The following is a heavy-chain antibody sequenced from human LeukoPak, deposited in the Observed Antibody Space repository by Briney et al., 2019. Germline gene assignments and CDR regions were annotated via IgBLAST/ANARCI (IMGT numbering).Heavy chain of an antibody. CDR3: ARGRSSSWFYGMDV. Sequence: PSETLSLTCTVSGGSISSYYWSWIRQPPGKGLEWSGYIYYSGSTNYNPSLKSRVTISVDTSKNQFSLKLSSVTAADTAVYYCARGRSSSWFYGMDVWGQGTTVTVSS. D-gene: IGHD6-13*01. J-gene: IGHJ6*02. CDR2: IYYSGST. CDR1: GGSISSYY. V-gene: IGHV4-59*01.